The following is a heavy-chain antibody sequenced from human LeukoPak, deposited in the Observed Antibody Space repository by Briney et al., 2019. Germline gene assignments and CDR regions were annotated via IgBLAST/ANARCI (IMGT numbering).Heavy chain of an antibody. D-gene: IGHD3-22*01. V-gene: IGHV4-34*01. J-gene: IGHJ5*02. CDR1: GGSFSGYY. CDR2: INHSGST. Sequence: SETLSLTCAVYGGSFSGYYWSWIRQPPGKGLEWIGEINHSGSTNYNPSLKSRVTISVDTSKNQFSLKLSSVTAADTAVYYCARVYPPRITMIVVVNTSNWFDPWGQGTLVTVSS. CDR3: ARVYPPRITMIVVVNTSNWFDP.